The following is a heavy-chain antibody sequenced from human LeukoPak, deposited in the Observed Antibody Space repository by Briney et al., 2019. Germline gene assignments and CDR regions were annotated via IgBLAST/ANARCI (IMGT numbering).Heavy chain of an antibody. CDR2: IYHSGRT. CDR1: GGSISSRNW. CDR3: AQAPGVDTAMVHLGGAFDI. J-gene: IGHJ3*02. D-gene: IGHD5-18*01. Sequence: PSETLSLTCAVSGGSISSRNWWSWVRQPPGKGLEWIGEIYHSGRTNYNPSLKSRVTISVDKSKNQLSLKLSSVTAADTAVYYCAQAPGVDTAMVHLGGAFDIWGQGTMVTVSS. V-gene: IGHV4-4*02.